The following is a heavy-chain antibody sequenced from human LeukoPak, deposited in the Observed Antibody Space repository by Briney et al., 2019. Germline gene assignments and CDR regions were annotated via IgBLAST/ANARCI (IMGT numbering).Heavy chain of an antibody. D-gene: IGHD3-22*01. CDR2: ISAYNGNT. CDR1: GGTFSSYA. J-gene: IGHJ4*02. V-gene: IGHV1-18*01. Sequence: ASVNVSCKASGGTFSSYAISWVRQAPGQGLEWMGWISAYNGNTNYAQKLQGRVTMTTDTSTSTAYMELRSLRSDDTAVYYCARDNRYDSSGLAYWGQGTLVTVSS. CDR3: ARDNRYDSSGLAY.